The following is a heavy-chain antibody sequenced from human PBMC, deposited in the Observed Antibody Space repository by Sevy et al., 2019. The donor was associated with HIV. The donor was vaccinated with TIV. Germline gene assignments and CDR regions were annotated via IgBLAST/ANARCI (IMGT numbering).Heavy chain of an antibody. D-gene: IGHD3-3*01. CDR2: ISGSGGST. J-gene: IGHJ4*02. V-gene: IGHV3-23*01. CDR3: AKYRGRFLGGFDY. CDR1: GFTFSSYA. Sequence: GGSLRLSCAASGFTFSSYAMSWVRQAPGKGLEWVSAISGSGGSTYYADSVKGRFTISRDNSKKTLYLQMNSLRAEDTAVYYCAKYRGRFLGGFDYWGQGTLVTVSS.